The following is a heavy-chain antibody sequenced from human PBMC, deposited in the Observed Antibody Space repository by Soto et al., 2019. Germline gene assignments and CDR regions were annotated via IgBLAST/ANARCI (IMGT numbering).Heavy chain of an antibody. CDR2: INPSGGST. CDR1: GYTFTSYY. V-gene: IGHV1-46*01. Sequence: GASVKVSCKASGYTFTSYYMHWVRQPPGQGLEWMGIINPSGGSTSYAQKFQGRVTMTRDTSTSTVYMELSSLRSEDTAVYYCAREADANYYYYGMDVWGQGTTVTVSS. J-gene: IGHJ6*02. CDR3: AREADANYYYYGMDV.